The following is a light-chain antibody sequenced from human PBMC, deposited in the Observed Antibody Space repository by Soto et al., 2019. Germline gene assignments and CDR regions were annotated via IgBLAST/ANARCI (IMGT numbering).Light chain of an antibody. J-gene: IGKJ4*01. Sequence: EIVMTQSPATLSVSPGERATLSCRASQSVTSDYLAWYQQKPGQAPRLLIYDASNRATGIPARFSGSGSGTDFTLTISSLEPEDFAVYYCEQYNNWPHAFGGGTKVDI. V-gene: IGKV3D-15*01. CDR1: QSVTSD. CDR3: EQYNNWPHA. CDR2: DAS.